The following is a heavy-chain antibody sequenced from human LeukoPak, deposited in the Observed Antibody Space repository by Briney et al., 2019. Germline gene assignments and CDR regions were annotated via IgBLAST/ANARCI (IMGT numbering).Heavy chain of an antibody. CDR2: ISGTGSST. D-gene: IGHD5-24*01. Sequence: PGGSLRLSCVASGFTFNNFAMNWVRQGPGEGLEWVSAISGTGSSTYYADSVKGRFTISRDNSKNTLYLQMNSLRAEDTAVYYCAKGGRWLQYFDYWGQGTLVTVSS. CDR1: GFTFNNFA. J-gene: IGHJ4*02. CDR3: AKGGRWLQYFDY. V-gene: IGHV3-23*01.